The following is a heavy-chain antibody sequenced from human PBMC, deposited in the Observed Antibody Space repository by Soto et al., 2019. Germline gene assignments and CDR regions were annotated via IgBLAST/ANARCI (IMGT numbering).Heavy chain of an antibody. CDR2: IYYSGST. J-gene: IGHJ5*02. CDR1: GGSISSYY. Sequence: SETLSLTCTVSGGSISSYYWSWIRQPPGKGLEWIGYIYYSGSTNYNPSLKSRVTISVDTSKNQFSLKLSSVAAADTAVYYCARDRDLGWFDPWGQGTLVTVSS. CDR3: ARDRDLGWFDP. D-gene: IGHD3-10*01. V-gene: IGHV4-59*01.